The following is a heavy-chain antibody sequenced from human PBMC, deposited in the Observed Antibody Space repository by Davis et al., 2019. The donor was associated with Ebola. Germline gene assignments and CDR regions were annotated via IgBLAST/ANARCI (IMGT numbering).Heavy chain of an antibody. CDR1: GYSFTSYC. CDR3: ARVRIAVAGLFDY. V-gene: IGHV5-51*01. J-gene: IGHJ4*02. Sequence: GESLKISCKGSGYSFTSYCIGWVRQMPGKGLEWIGILFPGDSDTSYSPSFQGQVTISADKSISTAYLQWSSLKASDTAMYYCARVRIAVAGLFDYWGQGTLVTVSS. CDR2: LFPGDSDT. D-gene: IGHD6-19*01.